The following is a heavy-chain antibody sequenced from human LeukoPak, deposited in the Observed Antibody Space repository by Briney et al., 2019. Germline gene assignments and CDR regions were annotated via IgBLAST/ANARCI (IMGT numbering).Heavy chain of an antibody. CDR2: IYYSGST. Sequence: SETLSLTCTVSGGSISSYYWSWLRQPPGKGLEWIGYIYYSGSTNYNPSLKSRVTISVDTSKNQFSLKLSSVTAADTAVYYCARVYSSGWYALGAFDIWGQGTMVTVSS. CDR1: GGSISSYY. CDR3: ARVYSSGWYALGAFDI. V-gene: IGHV4-59*01. D-gene: IGHD6-19*01. J-gene: IGHJ3*02.